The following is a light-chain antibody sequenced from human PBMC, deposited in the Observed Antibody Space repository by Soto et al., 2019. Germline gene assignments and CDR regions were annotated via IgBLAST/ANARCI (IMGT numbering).Light chain of an antibody. CDR3: SSYTTTTTLVV. CDR2: NVS. CDR1: SSDVGNHNS. V-gene: IGLV2-14*03. J-gene: IGLJ2*01. Sequence: QSVLTQPASVSGSPGQSITISCTGSSSDVGNHNSVSWYQHHPGKAPKLVIYNVSNRPSGVSNRFSGSKSGNTASLTISGLQAEDEADYYCSSYTTTTTLVVFGGGTKVTVI.